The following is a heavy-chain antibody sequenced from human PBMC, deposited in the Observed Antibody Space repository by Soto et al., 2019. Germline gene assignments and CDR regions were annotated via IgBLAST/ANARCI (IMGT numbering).Heavy chain of an antibody. CDR3: ARSTTYCGGDCYSAFDI. V-gene: IGHV3-7*03. CDR2: IKQDGSEK. J-gene: IGHJ3*02. Sequence: GGSLRLSCAASGFTFSSYWMSWVRQAPGKGLEWVANIKQDGSEKYYVDSVKGRFTISRDNAKNSLYLQMNSLRAEDTAVYYCARSTTYCGGDCYSAFDIWGQGTMVTVSS. CDR1: GFTFSSYW. D-gene: IGHD2-21*02.